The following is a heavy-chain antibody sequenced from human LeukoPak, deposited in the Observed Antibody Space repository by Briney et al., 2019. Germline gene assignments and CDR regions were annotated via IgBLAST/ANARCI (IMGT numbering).Heavy chain of an antibody. CDR3: AKNWQQLVLRLGYFGL. CDR1: GFTFSSYG. Sequence: QPGGSLRLSCAASGFTFSSYGMHWVRQAPGKGLEWVAVISYDGSNKYYVDSVKGRFTISRDNSKNTLYLQMNSLRADDTAVYYCAKNWQQLVLRLGYFGLWGRGTLVTVSS. V-gene: IGHV3-30*18. CDR2: ISYDGSNK. J-gene: IGHJ2*01. D-gene: IGHD6-13*01.